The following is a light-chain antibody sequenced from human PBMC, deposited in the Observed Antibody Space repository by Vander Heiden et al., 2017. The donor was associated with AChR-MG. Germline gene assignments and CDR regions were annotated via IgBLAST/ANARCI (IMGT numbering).Light chain of an antibody. CDR2: EVS. V-gene: IGLV2-18*02. J-gene: IGLJ1*01. CDR1: SSDVGLYNR. Sequence: SALTQPPSVSGSPGQSVTISCPGTSSDVGLYNRGSWDQQPPGRAPKLMILEVSNRPAGVPDRFSGSKSGNTASLTSSGLQAEDEADYYCSSDTSSNTYVFGTGTKVTVL. CDR3: SSDTSSNTYV.